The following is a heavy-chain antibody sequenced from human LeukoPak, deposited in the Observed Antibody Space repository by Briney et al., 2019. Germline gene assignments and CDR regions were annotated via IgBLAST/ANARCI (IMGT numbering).Heavy chain of an antibody. J-gene: IGHJ4*02. Sequence: ASVKVSCKVPDYMLTSFGVSWVRQAPGQGLEWMGIINPSGGSTSYAQKFQGRVTMTRDTSTSTVYMELSSLRSEDTAVYYCARDRYYDIPIRGVLGYWGQGTLVTVSS. CDR3: ARDRYYDIPIRGVLGY. CDR1: DYMLTSFG. CDR2: INPSGGST. D-gene: IGHD3-22*01. V-gene: IGHV1-46*01.